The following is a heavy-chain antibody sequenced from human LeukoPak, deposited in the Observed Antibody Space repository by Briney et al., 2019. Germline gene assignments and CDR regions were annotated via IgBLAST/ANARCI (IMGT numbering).Heavy chain of an antibody. V-gene: IGHV3-66*02. D-gene: IGHD6-6*01. CDR3: AREYSSSSGFDY. CDR2: IYSGGST. Sequence: GGSLRLSCAASGFTVSSNYMSWVRQAPGKGLEWVSVIYSGGSTYYADSVKGRFTISRDNSKNTLYLQMNSLRAEDTAVYYCAREYSSSSGFDYWGQGTLVTVSS. CDR1: GFTVSSNY. J-gene: IGHJ4*02.